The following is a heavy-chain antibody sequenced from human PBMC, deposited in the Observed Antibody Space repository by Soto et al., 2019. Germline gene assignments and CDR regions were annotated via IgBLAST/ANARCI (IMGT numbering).Heavy chain of an antibody. CDR1: GYSFTGYY. Sequence: HEHLGQSGAEVKRPGASLKVSCKASGYSFTGYYIHWVRQAPGQGLEWMGWINPDSGATNYAQNFQGRVTLTSDTSISTASMDLTSLTSDDTAVYYCARGDYGTGGYPFPYFDDWGQGTLVIVSS. CDR2: INPDSGAT. J-gene: IGHJ4*02. CDR3: ARGDYGTGGYPFPYFDD. V-gene: IGHV1-2*02. D-gene: IGHD2-8*02.